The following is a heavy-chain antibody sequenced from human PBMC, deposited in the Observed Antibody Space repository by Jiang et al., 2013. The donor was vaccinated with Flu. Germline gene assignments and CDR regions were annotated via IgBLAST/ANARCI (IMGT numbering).Heavy chain of an antibody. D-gene: IGHD5-12*01. CDR1: GESFSDYY. J-gene: IGHJ4*02. CDR2: INHTGST. Sequence: LLKPSETLSLTCAVFGESFSDYYWTWIRQPPGKGLEWIGEINHTGSTYFNPSLKSRVTMSVDATKKQVSLNLHSVTAADTAIYFCARTTLQRIYDYWGQGTLVTVSS. V-gene: IGHV4-34*01. CDR3: ARTTLQRIYDY.